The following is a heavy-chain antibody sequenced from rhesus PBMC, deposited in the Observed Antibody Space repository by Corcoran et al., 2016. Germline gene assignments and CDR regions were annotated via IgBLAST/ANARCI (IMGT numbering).Heavy chain of an antibody. D-gene: IGHD3-3*01. CDR3: ARDRYYNIWTGFDAFDF. CDR2: ISGSGGST. Sequence: QLQLQESGPGLVKPSETLSLTCAVSGGSISSNYWRWIRQPPGKGLEWIGRISGSGGSTAYNPSPKSRVTISTDTSKTQFSLKLSSVTAADTAMYYCARDRYYNIWTGFDAFDFWGQGLRVTVS. CDR1: GGSISSNY. V-gene: IGHV4-173*01. J-gene: IGHJ3*01.